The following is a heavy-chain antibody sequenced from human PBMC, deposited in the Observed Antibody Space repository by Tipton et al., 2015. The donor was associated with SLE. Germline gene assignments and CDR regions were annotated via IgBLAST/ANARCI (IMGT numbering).Heavy chain of an antibody. CDR2: ISRSGSTI. Sequence: SLRLSCAASGFTFSSYEMNWVRQAPGKGLEWVAYISRSGSTIYYADSVKGRFTISRDNAKNSLYLQMNSLRAEDTAVYYCARPASSGFVDYWGQGTLVTVSS. J-gene: IGHJ4*02. V-gene: IGHV3-48*03. CDR1: GFTFSSYE. D-gene: IGHD3-22*01. CDR3: ARPASSGFVDY.